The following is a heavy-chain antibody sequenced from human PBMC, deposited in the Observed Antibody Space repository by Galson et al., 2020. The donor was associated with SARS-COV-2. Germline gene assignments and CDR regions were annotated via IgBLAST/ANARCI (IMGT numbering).Heavy chain of an antibody. V-gene: IGHV4-59*08. CDR1: GGSISSYY. Sequence: ETSETLSLTCPVSGGSISSYYCSWLRQPPGTGLEWTGYMYYGVSSNYNPSLKSRVTMSVDKSKKQFSLRLSSVTAADTAVYYCARHSSGLVDDAFDIWGQGTMVTVSS. CDR2: MYYGVSS. CDR3: ARHSSGLVDDAFDI. D-gene: IGHD6-19*01. J-gene: IGHJ3*02.